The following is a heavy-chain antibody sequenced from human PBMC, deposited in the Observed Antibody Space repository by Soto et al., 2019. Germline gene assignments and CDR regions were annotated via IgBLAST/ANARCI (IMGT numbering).Heavy chain of an antibody. Sequence: GESLKISCKGSGYSFTSYWIAWVRQMPGKGLEWMGIIYPGDSDTRYSPSFQGQVTISADQAISTAYLQWSSLKASDTAMYYCARRHPYCTGGSCYGGEFDYWGQGTLVTVSS. D-gene: IGHD2-15*01. CDR3: ARRHPYCTGGSCYGGEFDY. CDR1: GYSFTSYW. V-gene: IGHV5-51*01. CDR2: IYPGDSDT. J-gene: IGHJ4*02.